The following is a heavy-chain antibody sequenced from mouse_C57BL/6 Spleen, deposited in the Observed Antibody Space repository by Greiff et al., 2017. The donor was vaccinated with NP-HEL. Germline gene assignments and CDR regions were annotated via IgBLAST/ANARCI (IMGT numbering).Heavy chain of an antibody. CDR1: GYTFTSYW. J-gene: IGHJ1*03. Sequence: QVQLKQPGAELVRPGTSVKLSCKASGYTFTSYWMHWVKQRPGQGLEWIGVIDPSDSYTNYNQKFKGKATLTVDTSSSTAYMQLSSLTSEDSAVYYCARPYYGSSYWYFDVWGTGTTVTVSS. CDR3: ARPYYGSSYWYFDV. D-gene: IGHD1-1*01. V-gene: IGHV1-59*01. CDR2: IDPSDSYT.